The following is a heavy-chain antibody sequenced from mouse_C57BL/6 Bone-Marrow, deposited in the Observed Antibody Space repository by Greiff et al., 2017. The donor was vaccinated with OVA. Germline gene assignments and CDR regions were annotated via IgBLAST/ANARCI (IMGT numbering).Heavy chain of an antibody. CDR3: ARDGIVPYYFDY. CDR1: GFTFSSYA. D-gene: IGHD1-1*02. V-gene: IGHV5-4*01. J-gene: IGHJ2*01. Sequence: EVKLVESGGGLVKPGGSLKLSCAASGFTFSSYAMSWVRQTPEKRLEWVATISDGGSYTYYPDNVKGRFTISRDNAKNNLYLQMSHLKSEDTAMYYCARDGIVPYYFDYWGQGTTLTVSS. CDR2: ISDGGSYT.